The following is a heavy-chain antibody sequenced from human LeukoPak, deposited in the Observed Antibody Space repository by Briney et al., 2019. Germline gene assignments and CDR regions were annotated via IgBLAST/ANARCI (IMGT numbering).Heavy chain of an antibody. CDR1: GFTFSSYS. V-gene: IGHV3-21*01. CDR2: ISSSSSYI. CDR3: ARDLSSSWYNYYYMDV. D-gene: IGHD6-13*01. Sequence: GGSLRLSCAASGFTFSSYSMNWVRQAPGKGLEWVSSISSSSSYIYYADSVKGRFTISRDNAKNSLYLQMNSLRAEDTAVYYCARDLSSSWYNYYYMDVWGKGTTVTVSS. J-gene: IGHJ6*03.